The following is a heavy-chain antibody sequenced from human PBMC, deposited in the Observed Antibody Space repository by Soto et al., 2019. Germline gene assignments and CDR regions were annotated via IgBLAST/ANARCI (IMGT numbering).Heavy chain of an antibody. D-gene: IGHD3-16*01. CDR3: ARLDLTYYFDY. Sequence: PSETLSLTCSVSGGSVSSVNDCWSWIRQPPGKGLEWIGYIYHSGITNYNPSPKSRVTISLDTSKNQCSLTLTSVTAADTAVYYCARLDLTYYFDYWGQGTPVTVSS. CDR1: GGSVSSVNDC. CDR2: IYHSGIT. V-gene: IGHV4-61*01. J-gene: IGHJ4*02.